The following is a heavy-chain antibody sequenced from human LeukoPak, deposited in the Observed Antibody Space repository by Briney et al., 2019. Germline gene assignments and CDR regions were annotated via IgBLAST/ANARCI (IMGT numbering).Heavy chain of an antibody. CDR3: ARVDCSTTSCAFDY. CDR2: IYTGGST. Sequence: ASETLSLTCTGSGGSIGIYYWTWIRQPAGKGLEYIGRIYTGGSTNYSPSFKSRVTVSVDTSKNQFSLRLTSVTAADTAVYYCARVDCSTTSCAFDYWGRGTLVTVSS. D-gene: IGHD2-2*01. J-gene: IGHJ4*02. CDR1: GGSIGIYY. V-gene: IGHV4-4*07.